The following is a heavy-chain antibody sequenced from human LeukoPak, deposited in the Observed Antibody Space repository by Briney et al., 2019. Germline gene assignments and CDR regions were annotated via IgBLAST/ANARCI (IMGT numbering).Heavy chain of an antibody. V-gene: IGHV3-21*01. CDR2: ISSSSSYI. Sequence: GGSLRLSCAASGFTFSSYGMNWVRQAPGKGLEWVSSISSSSSYIYYADSVKGRFTISRDNAKNSLYLQMNSLRAEDTAVYYCAREAVRFLEWLSHAFDIWGQGTMVTVSS. D-gene: IGHD3-3*01. J-gene: IGHJ3*02. CDR3: AREAVRFLEWLSHAFDI. CDR1: GFTFSSYG.